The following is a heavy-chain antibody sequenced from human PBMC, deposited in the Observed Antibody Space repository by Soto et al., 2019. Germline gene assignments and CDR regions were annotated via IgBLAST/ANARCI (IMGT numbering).Heavy chain of an antibody. J-gene: IGHJ4*02. D-gene: IGHD6-6*01. CDR1: GLTFSSYG. Sequence: PGGSLRLSCAASGLTFSSYGMHWVRQAPGKGLEWVAGISYDGSNKYYVDSVKGRFTISRDNAKNSLYLQMNSLRAEDTAVYYCARAPLHSSSSPFDYWGQGTLVTVSS. CDR2: ISYDGSNK. V-gene: IGHV3-30*03. CDR3: ARAPLHSSSSPFDY.